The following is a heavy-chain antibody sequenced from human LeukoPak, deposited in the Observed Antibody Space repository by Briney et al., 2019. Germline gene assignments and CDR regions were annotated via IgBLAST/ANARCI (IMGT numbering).Heavy chain of an antibody. J-gene: IGHJ4*02. Sequence: SETLSLTCAVYGGSFSGYYWSWIRQPPGKGLEWIGYAYYSGHTNYNSSLKSRVTMSLDTSKSQFSLRLSSVTAADTAVYFCAGHPFATPFDYWGPGTLVTVSS. CDR2: AYYSGHT. CDR1: GGSFSGYY. CDR3: AGHPFATPFDY. V-gene: IGHV4-59*08. D-gene: IGHD2-2*02.